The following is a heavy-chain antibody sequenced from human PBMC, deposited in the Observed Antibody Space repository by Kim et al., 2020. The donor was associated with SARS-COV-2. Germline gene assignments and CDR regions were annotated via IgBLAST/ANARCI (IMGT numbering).Heavy chain of an antibody. J-gene: IGHJ6*02. D-gene: IGHD3-10*01. V-gene: IGHV3-21*01. CDR1: GFTFSSYS. CDR3: ARGTLWFGEFPRGMDV. CDR2: ISSSSSYI. Sequence: GGSLRLSCAASGFTFSSYSMNWVRQAPGKGLEWVSSISSSSSYIYYADSVKGRFTISRDNAKNSLYLQVNSLRAEDTAVYYCARGTLWFGEFPRGMDVWGQGTTVTVSS.